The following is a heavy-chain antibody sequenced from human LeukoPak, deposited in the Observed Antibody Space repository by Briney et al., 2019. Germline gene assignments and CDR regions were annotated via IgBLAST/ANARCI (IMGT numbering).Heavy chain of an antibody. CDR3: SLVVPAAKTGDYYMDV. Sequence: GASVKVSCKASGYTFTGYYMHWVRQAPGQGLEWMGWINPNSGGTNYAQKFQGRVTMTRDTSISTAYMELSRLRSDDTAVYYCSLVVPAAKTGDYYMDVWGKGTTVTVSS. CDR1: GYTFTGYY. CDR2: INPNSGGT. D-gene: IGHD2-2*01. J-gene: IGHJ6*03. V-gene: IGHV1-2*02.